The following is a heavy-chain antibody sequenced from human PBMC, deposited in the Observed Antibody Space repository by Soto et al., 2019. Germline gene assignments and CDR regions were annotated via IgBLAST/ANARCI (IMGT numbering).Heavy chain of an antibody. CDR1: GFTFSSYA. CDR3: AKDLWESKYDSGYYYYYYMDV. J-gene: IGHJ6*03. CDR2: ISGSGGST. D-gene: IGHD3-3*01. V-gene: IGHV3-23*01. Sequence: GGSLRLSCAASGFTFSSYAMSWVRQAPGKGLEWVSAISGSGGSTYYADSVKGRFTISRDNSKNTLYLQMNSLRAEETAVYYCAKDLWESKYDSGYYYYYYMDVWGKGTTVTVSS.